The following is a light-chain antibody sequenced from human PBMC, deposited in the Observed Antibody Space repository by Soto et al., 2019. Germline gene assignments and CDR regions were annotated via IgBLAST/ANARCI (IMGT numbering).Light chain of an antibody. CDR3: SSYTRPSNDDV. CDR2: EVR. V-gene: IGLV2-14*01. Sequence: QSALTQPASLSGSPGQSITISCTGTSSDIGGYDYVSWYQQRTGKAPKLMIYEVRYRPSGVSNRFSGSKPGNTAPLTISGLQDEDEADYDCSSYTRPSNDDVLGSGTKVTVL. J-gene: IGLJ1*01. CDR1: SSDIGGYDY.